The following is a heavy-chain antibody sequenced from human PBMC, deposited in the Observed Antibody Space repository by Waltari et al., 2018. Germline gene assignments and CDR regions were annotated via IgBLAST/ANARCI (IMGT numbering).Heavy chain of an antibody. J-gene: IGHJ4*02. Sequence: QVQLQESGPGLVKPSETLSLTCTVSGGSISSHYWSWIRQPPGKGLEWIGYIYYSGSTNYNPSLKRRVTISVDTSKNQFSLKLSSVTAADTAVYYCARVQGYYGSGSYYDFDYWGQGTLVTVSS. V-gene: IGHV4-59*11. D-gene: IGHD3-10*01. CDR3: ARVQGYYGSGSYYDFDY. CDR1: GGSISSHY. CDR2: IYYSGST.